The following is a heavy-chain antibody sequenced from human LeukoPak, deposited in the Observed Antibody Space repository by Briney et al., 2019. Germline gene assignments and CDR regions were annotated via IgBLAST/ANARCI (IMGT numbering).Heavy chain of an antibody. D-gene: IGHD3-10*01. V-gene: IGHV3-30*18. CDR1: GFTFSSYG. J-gene: IGHJ6*02. CDR2: ISYDGSNK. Sequence: PGRSLRLSCAASGFTFSSYGMHWVRQAPGKGLEWVAVISYDGSNKYYADSVKGRFTISRDNSKNTLYLQMNSLRAEDTAVYYCAKDLGLYYYGSGSSYYGMDVWGQGTTVTVSS. CDR3: AKDLGLYYYGSGSSYYGMDV.